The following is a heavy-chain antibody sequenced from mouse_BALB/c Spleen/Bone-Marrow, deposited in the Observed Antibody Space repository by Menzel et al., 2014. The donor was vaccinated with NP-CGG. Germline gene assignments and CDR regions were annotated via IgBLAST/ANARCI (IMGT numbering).Heavy chain of an antibody. D-gene: IGHD2-3*01. V-gene: IGHV7-1*02. Sequence: EVKLEESGGGLVQPGGSLRLSCATSGFTFSDFYMEWVRQPPGKRLEWIAASRNKANVYTTEYSASVKGRFIVSRDTSQSILYLQMNALRAEDTAIYYCARNPRWLLAMDYWGQGTSVTVSS. CDR3: ARNPRWLLAMDY. J-gene: IGHJ4*01. CDR2: SRNKANVYTT. CDR1: GFTFSDFY.